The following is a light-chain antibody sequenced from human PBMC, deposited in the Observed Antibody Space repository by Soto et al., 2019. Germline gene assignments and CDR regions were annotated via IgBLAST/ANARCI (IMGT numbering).Light chain of an antibody. CDR2: DAS. V-gene: IGKV1-5*01. CDR3: QQYITYPT. CDR1: ESISRW. Sequence: IQMTQSPSTLSASVGDRVTITFRASESISRWLAWYQQKPGKAPKALIYDASSLKSGVPSRFSGGGSGTDFTLTISSLQPDDFATYYCQQYITYPTFGQGTRLEIK. J-gene: IGKJ5*01.